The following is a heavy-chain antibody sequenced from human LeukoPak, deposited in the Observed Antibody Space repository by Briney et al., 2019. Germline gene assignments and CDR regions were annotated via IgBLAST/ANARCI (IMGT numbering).Heavy chain of an antibody. CDR1: GGSISSSSYY. CDR3: ARVIADSSGYYYGDNWFDP. D-gene: IGHD3-22*01. Sequence: SETLSLTCTVSGGSISSSSYYWGWIRQPPGKGLEWIGSIYYSGSPYYNPSLKSRVTISVDTSKKQFSLKLSSVTAEDTAVYYCARVIADSSGYYYGDNWFDPWGQGTLVTVSS. V-gene: IGHV4-39*07. CDR2: IYYSGSP. J-gene: IGHJ5*02.